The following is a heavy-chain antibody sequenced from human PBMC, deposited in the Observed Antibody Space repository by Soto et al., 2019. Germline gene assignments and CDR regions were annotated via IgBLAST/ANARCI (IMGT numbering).Heavy chain of an antibody. Sequence: GGSLRLSCAASGFTFSSYAMSWVRQAPGKGLEWVSAISGSGGSTYYADSVKGRFTISRDNSKNTLYLQMNSLRAEDTAVYYCANSHASITMIVVVPQVYWGQGTLVTVSS. CDR2: ISGSGGST. J-gene: IGHJ4*02. CDR3: ANSHASITMIVVVPQVY. CDR1: GFTFSSYA. V-gene: IGHV3-23*01. D-gene: IGHD3-22*01.